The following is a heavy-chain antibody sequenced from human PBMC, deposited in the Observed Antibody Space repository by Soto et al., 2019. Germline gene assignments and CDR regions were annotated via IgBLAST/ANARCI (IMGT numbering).Heavy chain of an antibody. CDR2: MYYSETT. J-gene: IGHJ5*02. V-gene: IGHV4-59*01. CDR3: ARANSSTWYKLEYKWFDP. CDR1: GASINDYY. Sequence: SETLSLTCTVSGASINDYYWSWLRQTPGKGLEWVGFMYYSETTKYNPSLKGRVNMSLDTSKNQVSLHLKSVTAADTAVYYCARANSSTWYKLEYKWFDPWGQGTLVTVSS. D-gene: IGHD6-13*01.